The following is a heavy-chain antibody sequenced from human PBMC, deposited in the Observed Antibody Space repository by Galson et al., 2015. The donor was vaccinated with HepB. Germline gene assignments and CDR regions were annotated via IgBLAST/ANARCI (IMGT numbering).Heavy chain of an antibody. J-gene: IGHJ4*02. D-gene: IGHD5-24*01. CDR1: GYTLTELS. CDR2: FDPEDGET. CDR3: ATAAPGTYMANDY. Sequence: SVKVSCKVSGYTLTELSMHWVRQAPGKGLEWMGGFDPEDGETIYAQKFQGRVTMTEDTSTDTAYMELSSLRSEDTAVYYCATAAPGTYMANDYWGQGTLVTVSS. V-gene: IGHV1-24*01.